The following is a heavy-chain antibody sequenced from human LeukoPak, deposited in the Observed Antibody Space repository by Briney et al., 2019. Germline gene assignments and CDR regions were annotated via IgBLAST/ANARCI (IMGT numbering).Heavy chain of an antibody. CDR2: IRSKAYGGTT. Sequence: GGSLRLSCTASGFTFGDYAMSWVRQAPGKGLEWVGFIRSKAYGGTTEYAASVIGRFTISRDDSKSIAYLQMNSLKTEDTAVYYCTRVRYYYDSSGYSYYFDYWGQGTLVTVSS. V-gene: IGHV3-49*04. CDR1: GFTFGDYA. D-gene: IGHD3-22*01. CDR3: TRVRYYYDSSGYSYYFDY. J-gene: IGHJ4*02.